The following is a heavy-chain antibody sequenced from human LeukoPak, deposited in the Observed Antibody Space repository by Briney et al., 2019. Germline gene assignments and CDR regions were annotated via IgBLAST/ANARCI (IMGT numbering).Heavy chain of an antibody. J-gene: IGHJ4*02. Sequence: GGSLRLSCAASGFTFDDYGMSWVRQAPGKGLEWVSGINWNGGSTGYADSVKGRFTISRDNAKNSLYLQMNSLRAEDTAVYYCATEDLEWLLSPYDYWGQGTLVTVSS. CDR3: ATEDLEWLLSPYDY. CDR2: INWNGGST. D-gene: IGHD3-3*01. CDR1: GFTFDDYG. V-gene: IGHV3-20*04.